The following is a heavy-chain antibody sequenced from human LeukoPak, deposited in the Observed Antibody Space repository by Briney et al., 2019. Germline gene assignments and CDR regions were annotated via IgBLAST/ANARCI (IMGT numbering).Heavy chain of an antibody. CDR1: GFTFSSYA. V-gene: IGHV3-30*14. J-gene: IGHJ4*02. CDR2: ISFDGNNR. CDR3: ARDRGVATMDY. D-gene: IGHD5-12*01. Sequence: GGSLRLSCAASGFTFSSYAIHWVRQGPGKGLEWVAVISFDGNNRYYADSVKGRFTISRDNSKNTLSLQMNSLRPEDTAVYYCARDRGVATMDYWGQGTLVTVSS.